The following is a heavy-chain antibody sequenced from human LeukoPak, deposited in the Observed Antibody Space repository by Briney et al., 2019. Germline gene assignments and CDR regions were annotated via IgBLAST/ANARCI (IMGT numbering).Heavy chain of an antibody. CDR3: ARDGIAVAGTFYFDY. Sequence: GWSLRLSCAASGFTFSSYGMHWVRQAPGKGLEWVAVIWYDGSNKYYADSVKGRFTISRDNSKNTLYLQMYSLRAEDTAVYYCARDGIAVAGTFYFDYWGQGTLVTVSS. J-gene: IGHJ4*02. CDR1: GFTFSSYG. D-gene: IGHD6-19*01. CDR2: IWYDGSNK. V-gene: IGHV3-33*01.